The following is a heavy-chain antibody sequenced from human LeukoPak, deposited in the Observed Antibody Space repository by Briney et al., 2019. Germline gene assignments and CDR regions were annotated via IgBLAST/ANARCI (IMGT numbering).Heavy chain of an antibody. Sequence: PSATLSLTCTVSGGSISSHYWSWIRQPPGKGLEWIGYIYYSGSTNYNPSLKSRVTISVDTSKNQFSLKLSSVTAADTAVYYCARGYDYYYYYMDVWGKGTTVTVSS. CDR2: IYYSGST. D-gene: IGHD1-1*01. CDR3: ARGYDYYYYYMDV. V-gene: IGHV4-59*11. CDR1: GGSISSHY. J-gene: IGHJ6*03.